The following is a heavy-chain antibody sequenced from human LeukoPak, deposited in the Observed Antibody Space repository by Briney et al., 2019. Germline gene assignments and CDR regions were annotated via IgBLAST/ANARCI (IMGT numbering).Heavy chain of an antibody. V-gene: IGHV3-64*01. CDR3: ARDPELERRGYYYYYYTDV. D-gene: IGHD1-1*01. J-gene: IGHJ6*03. CDR2: ISSNGGST. Sequence: PGGSLRLSCAASGFTFSSYAMHWVRQAPGKGLEYVSAISSNGGSTYYANSVKGRFTISRDNSKNTLYLQMGSLRAEDMAVYYCARDPELERRGYYYYYYTDVWGKGTTVTVSS. CDR1: GFTFSSYA.